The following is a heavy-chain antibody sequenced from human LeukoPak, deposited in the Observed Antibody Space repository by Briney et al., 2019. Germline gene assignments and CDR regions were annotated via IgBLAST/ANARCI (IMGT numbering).Heavy chain of an antibody. CDR1: GYSFTSYD. V-gene: IGHV1-8*01. CDR3: ARSSRARYDAFDI. D-gene: IGHD2-2*01. CDR2: MNPNIGKT. J-gene: IGHJ3*02. Sequence: GASVTVSCKASGYSFTSYDITWVRQAPGQGLEWMGWMNPNIGKTGYAQKFQGRVTMTRNTSITTAYMDLSSLRSEDTAVYYCARSSRARYDAFDIWGQGTMVTVSS.